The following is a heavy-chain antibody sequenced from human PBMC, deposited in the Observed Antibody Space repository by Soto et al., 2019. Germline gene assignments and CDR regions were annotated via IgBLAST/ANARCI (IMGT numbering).Heavy chain of an antibody. CDR1: GYTFTSYG. V-gene: IGHV1-18*01. Sequence: ASEKVYCKASGYTFTSYGISWVRQAPGQGHEWMGWISAYNGNTNYAQKLQGRVTMTTDTFTSTAYMELRSLRSDDTAVYYCARKVLTRGDYYYYYGMDVWGQGTTVTVSS. J-gene: IGHJ6*02. D-gene: IGHD2-21*02. CDR2: ISAYNGNT. CDR3: ARKVLTRGDYYYYYGMDV.